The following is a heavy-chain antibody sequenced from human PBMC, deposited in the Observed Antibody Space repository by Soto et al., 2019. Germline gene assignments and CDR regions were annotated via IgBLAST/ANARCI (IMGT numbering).Heavy chain of an antibody. CDR3: ARGSSWYYFDY. CDR1: GFTFSDHY. Sequence: EVQLVESGGGLVQPGGSLRLSCAASGFTFSDHYMDWVRQAPGKGLEWVGRTTNKANSYTTEYAASVKGRFTISRDDSKTSLYLQMKSLKTEDTAVYYCARGSSWYYFDYWGQGTLVTVSS. CDR2: TTNKANSYTT. D-gene: IGHD6-13*01. J-gene: IGHJ4*02. V-gene: IGHV3-72*01.